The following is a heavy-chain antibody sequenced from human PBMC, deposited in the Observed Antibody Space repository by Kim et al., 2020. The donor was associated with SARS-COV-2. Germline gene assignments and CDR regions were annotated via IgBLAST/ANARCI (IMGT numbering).Heavy chain of an antibody. D-gene: IGHD1-26*01. CDR2: INAGNGNT. CDR1: GYTFTSYA. Sequence: ASVKVSCKASGYTFTSYAMHWVRQAPGQRLEWMGWINAGNGNTKYSQKFQGRVTITRDTSASTAYMELSSLRSEDTAVYYCARGPYHIVGATNLDYWGQGTLVTVSS. V-gene: IGHV1-3*01. J-gene: IGHJ4*02. CDR3: ARGPYHIVGATNLDY.